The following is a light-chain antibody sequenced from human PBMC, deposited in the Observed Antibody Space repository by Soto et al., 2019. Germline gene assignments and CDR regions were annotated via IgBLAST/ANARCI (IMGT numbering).Light chain of an antibody. Sequence: DIPMTQSPSSLPASVGDRVTIACQASQDINTFLNWYQQRPGEAPKLLIFHTSNLEAGVPSRFSGSGSGTSFTFTITSLQPEDFATYYCQQYETLPYTFGQGTKVDIK. V-gene: IGKV1-33*01. CDR3: QQYETLPYT. J-gene: IGKJ2*01. CDR1: QDINTF. CDR2: HTS.